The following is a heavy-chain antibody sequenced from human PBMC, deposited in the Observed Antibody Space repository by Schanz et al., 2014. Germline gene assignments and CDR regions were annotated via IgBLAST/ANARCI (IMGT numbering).Heavy chain of an antibody. V-gene: IGHV3-66*01. D-gene: IGHD3-22*01. CDR3: AKDPSHGDYDYYFDY. CDR2: IYSGIGA. J-gene: IGHJ4*02. Sequence: EGQLAESGGGLVQPGGSLRLSCAVSGFTVSSNHMSWVRQAPGKGLEWVSVIYSGIGAYYADSVKDRFTVSRDNSKNTVYLQMNRLRAEDTAVYYCAKDPSHGDYDYYFDYWGQGTLVTVSS. CDR1: GFTVSSNH.